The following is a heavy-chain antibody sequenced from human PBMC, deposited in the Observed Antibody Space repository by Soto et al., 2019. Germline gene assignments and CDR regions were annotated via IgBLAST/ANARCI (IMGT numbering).Heavy chain of an antibody. D-gene: IGHD1-1*01. Sequence: EVHLLESGGDLVQPGGSLRLSCAASGFTFIDYALNWVRQAPGKGLEWVSTISAAGGDSTYYADSVQGRFTISRDNAKNSLYLQMNSLRAEDTAVYYCARAPHGRVLQPGDFDYWGQGTLVTVSS. CDR1: GFTFIDYA. CDR3: ARAPHGRVLQPGDFDY. J-gene: IGHJ4*02. CDR2: ISAAGGDST. V-gene: IGHV3-23*01.